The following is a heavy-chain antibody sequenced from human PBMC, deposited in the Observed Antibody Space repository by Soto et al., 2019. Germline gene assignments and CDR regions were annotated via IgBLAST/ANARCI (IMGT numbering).Heavy chain of an antibody. J-gene: IGHJ1*01. V-gene: IGHV3-48*02. CDR1: GFTFSSYS. Sequence: GGSLRLSCAASGFTFSSYSMNWVRQAPGKGLEWVSYISSSSSTIYYADSVKGRFTISRDNAKNSLYLQMNSLRDEDTAVYYCARDYCYDSSGYYGYFQHWGQGTLVTVSS. D-gene: IGHD3-22*01. CDR3: ARDYCYDSSGYYGYFQH. CDR2: ISSSSSTI.